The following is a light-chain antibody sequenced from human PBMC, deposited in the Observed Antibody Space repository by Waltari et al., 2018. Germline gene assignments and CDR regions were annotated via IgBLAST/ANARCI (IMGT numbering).Light chain of an antibody. CDR2: EGS. CDR3: SSYAGSSTLYV. CDR1: SSDVGSYNL. J-gene: IGLJ1*01. V-gene: IGLV2-23*01. Sequence: QSALPQPASVPGSPGPSITISCTGTSSDVGSYNLVSWYQQPPGKAPKLMIYEGSKRPSGVSNRFSGSKSGNTASLTISGLQAEDEADYFCSSYAGSSTLYVFGTGTKVTVL.